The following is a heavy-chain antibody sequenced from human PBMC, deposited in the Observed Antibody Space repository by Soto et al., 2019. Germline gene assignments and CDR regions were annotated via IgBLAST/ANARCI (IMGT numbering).Heavy chain of an antibody. V-gene: IGHV3-30*18. CDR3: AKDTYYHDSSGYYVFDH. CDR1: GFTFSSYG. D-gene: IGHD3-22*01. Sequence: ESGGGVVQPGRSLSLSCTASGFTFSSYGMHWVRQTPGMGLEWVAHISYDGNNEHYTDSVKGRFTISRDNSKNTVYLQMNSLRTEDTALYYCAKDTYYHDSSGYYVFDHWGQGTLVTVSS. CDR2: ISYDGNNE. J-gene: IGHJ4*02.